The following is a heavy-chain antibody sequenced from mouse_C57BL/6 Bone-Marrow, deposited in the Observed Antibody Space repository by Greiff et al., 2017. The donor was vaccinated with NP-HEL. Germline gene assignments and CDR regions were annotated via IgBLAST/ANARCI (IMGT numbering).Heavy chain of an antibody. CDR3: ARDHYGNYVAWFAY. D-gene: IGHD2-1*01. CDR1: GFTFSSYA. V-gene: IGHV5-4*01. Sequence: EVMLVESGGGLVKPGGSLKLSCAASGFTFSSYAMSWVRQTPEKRLEWVATISDGGSYTYYPDNVKGRFTISRDNAKNNLYLQMSHLKSEDTAMYYGARDHYGNYVAWFAYWGQGTLVTVSA. J-gene: IGHJ3*01. CDR2: ISDGGSYT.